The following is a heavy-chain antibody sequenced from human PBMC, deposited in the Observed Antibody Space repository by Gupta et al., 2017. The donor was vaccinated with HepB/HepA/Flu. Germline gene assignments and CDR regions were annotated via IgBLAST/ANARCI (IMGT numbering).Heavy chain of an antibody. J-gene: IGHJ3*02. Sequence: NWVRQAPGKGLEWVSSISSSSSYIYYADSVKGRFTISRDNAKNSLYLQMNSLRAEDTAVYYCARDRMGLDAFDIWGQGTMVTVSS. CDR2: ISSSSSYI. V-gene: IGHV3-21*01. D-gene: IGHD3-16*01. CDR3: ARDRMGLDAFDI.